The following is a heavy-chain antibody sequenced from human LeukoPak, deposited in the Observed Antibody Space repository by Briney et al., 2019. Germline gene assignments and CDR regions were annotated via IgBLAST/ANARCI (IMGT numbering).Heavy chain of an antibody. CDR2: ISAYNGNT. CDR3: AREERFEWFGELDYYYYYGMDV. CDR1: GYTFTSYG. D-gene: IGHD3-10*01. J-gene: IGHJ6*02. Sequence: ASVKVSCEASGYTFTSYGISWVRQAPGQGLEWMGWISAYNGNTNYAQKLQGRVTMTTDTSTSTAYMELRSLRSDDTAVYYCAREERFEWFGELDYYYYYGMDVWGQGTTVTVSS. V-gene: IGHV1-18*01.